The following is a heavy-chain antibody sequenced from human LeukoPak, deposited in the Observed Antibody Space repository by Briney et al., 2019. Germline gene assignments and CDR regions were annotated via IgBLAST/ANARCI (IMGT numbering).Heavy chain of an antibody. D-gene: IGHD3-22*01. CDR1: GYTFNNFG. CDR3: ARDQGFYYDSTGYVFDL. Sequence: ASVNVSCKASGYTFNNFGISWVRQAPGQGLEWMAWINVYNGKTYFAQNFQGRVTMTTDTSTTTAYMELRNLRSDDSAVYYCARDQGFYYDSTGYVFDLWGQGTLVTVSS. J-gene: IGHJ4*02. CDR2: INVYNGKT. V-gene: IGHV1-18*01.